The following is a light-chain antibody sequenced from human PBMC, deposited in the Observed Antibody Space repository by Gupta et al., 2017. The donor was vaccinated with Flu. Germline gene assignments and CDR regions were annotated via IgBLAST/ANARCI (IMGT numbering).Light chain of an antibody. V-gene: IGKV3D-15*01. CDR2: GSS. CDR1: QSVSRH. CDR3: QHGHHWPIT. Sequence: PATLSVSPGERATLSCRASQSVSRHLAWYQQKPGQPPRLLIYGSSTRATGIPARFSGSGSGTEFTLTISSRQSEDFAVYYCQHGHHWPITFGQGTRLEIK. J-gene: IGKJ5*01.